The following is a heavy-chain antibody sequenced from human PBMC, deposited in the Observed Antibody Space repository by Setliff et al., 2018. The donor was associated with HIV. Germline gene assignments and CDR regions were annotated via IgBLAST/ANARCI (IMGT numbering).Heavy chain of an antibody. CDR2: ISANNGSS. D-gene: IGHD3-3*01. CDR3: ARVRERVTIFGVVRDFDS. CDR1: GYTFTKYG. Sequence: ASVKVSCKSSGYTFTKYGITLVRQAPTPGLEGMGWISANNGSSYFAQKLQDRVTMTSDTSTSTAYMELRSLRSDDTAVYYCARVRERVTIFGVVRDFDSWGQGTLVTVSS. V-gene: IGHV1-18*01. J-gene: IGHJ4*02.